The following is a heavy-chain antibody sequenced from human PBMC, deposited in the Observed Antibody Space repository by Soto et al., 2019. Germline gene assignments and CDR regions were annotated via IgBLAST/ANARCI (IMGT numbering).Heavy chain of an antibody. V-gene: IGHV1-8*01. J-gene: IGHJ6*02. D-gene: IGHD1-1*01. CDR3: ARERTGTTSMDV. CDR2: MNPNSGNT. CDR1: GYTFTHYD. Sequence: ASVKGSCKASGYTFTHYDIKWGRQATGQGPEYMGWMNPNSGNTGYAQKFRGRVTMTRNTSISTAYMELSSLRSEDTAVYYCARERTGTTSMDVWGQGTTVTISS.